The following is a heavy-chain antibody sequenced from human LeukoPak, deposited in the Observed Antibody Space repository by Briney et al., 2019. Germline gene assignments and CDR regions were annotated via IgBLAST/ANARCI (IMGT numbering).Heavy chain of an antibody. CDR1: GFTFTDYF. CDR3: ARDRGWRSSGYYLYHFDY. J-gene: IGHJ4*02. V-gene: IGHV3-7*01. CDR2: KKHNRGEK. D-gene: IGHD3-22*01. Sequence: PGGSLRLSCVASGFTFTDYFMSWVRQAPGKGLEWVASKKHNRGEKYYVDSVKGRFTISRDNAKNSLYLEMSSLRVEDTAVYYCARDRGWRSSGYYLYHFDYWGQGTLVTFAS.